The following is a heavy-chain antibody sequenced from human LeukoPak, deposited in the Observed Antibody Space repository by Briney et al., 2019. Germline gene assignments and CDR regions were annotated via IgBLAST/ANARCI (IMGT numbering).Heavy chain of an antibody. D-gene: IGHD3-3*01. V-gene: IGHV4-31*03. CDR3: ARDRFGSGSSNWFDP. CDR2: IYYSGST. Sequence: SETLSLTCTVSGGSISSSSYYWGWIRQPPGKGLEWIGYIYYSGSTYYNPSLKSRVTISVDTSKNQFSLKLSSVTAADTAVYYCARDRFGSGSSNWFDPWGQGTLVTVSS. J-gene: IGHJ5*02. CDR1: GGSISSSSYY.